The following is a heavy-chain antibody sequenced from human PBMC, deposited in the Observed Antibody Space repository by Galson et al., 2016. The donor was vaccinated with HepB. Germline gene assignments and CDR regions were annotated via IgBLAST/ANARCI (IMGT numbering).Heavy chain of an antibody. CDR3: STSPFFDF. CDR1: GFTFSSYA. V-gene: IGHV3-23*01. Sequence: SLRLSCAASGFTFSSYAMTWVRQAPGTGLEWVSTDSESGGRTYYAASVNGRFTISRDNSKNTLFLQTNSLRAEDTAVYYCSTSPFFDFWGQGTLLTVSS. J-gene: IGHJ4*02. CDR2: DSESGGRT.